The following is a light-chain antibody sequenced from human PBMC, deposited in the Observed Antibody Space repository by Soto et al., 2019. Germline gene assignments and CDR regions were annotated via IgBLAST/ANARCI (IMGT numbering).Light chain of an antibody. V-gene: IGLV2-14*01. CDR1: SSDVGCYNY. CDR2: DVS. Sequence: QSVLAKPAAVSGSPGQWITIASTGTSSDVGCYNYVSWVQQHPGKAPKLLIYDVSNWPSGVSDRFSGSKSGNTASLTISGLQAEDEADYYCSSFTTSSTFVFGTGTKVTVL. CDR3: SSFTTSSTFV. J-gene: IGLJ1*01.